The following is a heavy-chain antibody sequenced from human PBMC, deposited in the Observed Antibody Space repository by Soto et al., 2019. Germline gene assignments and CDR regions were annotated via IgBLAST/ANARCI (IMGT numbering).Heavy chain of an antibody. V-gene: IGHV4-39*07. CDR2: IYYSGST. CDR1: GGSISSSSYY. D-gene: IGHD3-22*01. Sequence: SETLSLTCTVSGGSISSSSYYWGWIRQPPGKGLEWIGSIYYSGSTNYNPSLKSRVTISVDASKNQFSLRLSSLTAADTAVYYCARSMHYSDGSNYSPFDYWGQGTLVTVSS. CDR3: ARSMHYSDGSNYSPFDY. J-gene: IGHJ4*02.